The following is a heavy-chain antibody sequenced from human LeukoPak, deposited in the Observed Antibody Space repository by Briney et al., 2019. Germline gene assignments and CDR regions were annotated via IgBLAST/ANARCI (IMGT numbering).Heavy chain of an antibody. CDR2: INHSGST. D-gene: IGHD3-3*01. V-gene: IGHV4-34*01. J-gene: IGHJ4*02. CDR3: ARVGKYDFWSGHDETRLDY. CDR1: GGSFSGYY. Sequence: SETLSLTCAVYGGSFSGYYWSWIRQPPGKGLEWIGEINHSGSTNYNPSLKSRVTISVDTSKNQFSLKLSSVTAADTAVYYCARVGKYDFWSGHDETRLDYWGQGSLVTVSS.